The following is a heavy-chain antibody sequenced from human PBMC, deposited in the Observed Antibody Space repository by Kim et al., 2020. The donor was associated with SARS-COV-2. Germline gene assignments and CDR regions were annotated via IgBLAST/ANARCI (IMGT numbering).Heavy chain of an antibody. CDR1: GYTFTRYY. J-gene: IGHJ6*02. V-gene: IGHV1-46*01. CDR2: INPSGGTT. Sequence: ASVKVSCKASGYTFTRYYMHWVRQAPGQGLEWMGIINPSGGTTSYAQKFQGRVTMTRDTSTSTVYMELSSLRSEDTAVYYCAREFIPGVTTNRGMDVWGQGTTVTVSS. CDR3: AREFIPGVTTNRGMDV. D-gene: IGHD3-3*01.